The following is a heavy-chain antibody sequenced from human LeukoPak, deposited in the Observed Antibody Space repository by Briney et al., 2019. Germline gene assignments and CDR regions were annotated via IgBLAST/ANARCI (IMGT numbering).Heavy chain of an antibody. CDR1: GFTFSNYW. V-gene: IGHV3-7*01. D-gene: IGHD3-9*01. CDR2: IKQDRSEK. Sequence: GGSLRLSCAASGFTFSNYWMSWVRQAPGKGLEWVANIKQDRSEKYYVDSVKGRFTISRDNAKNSLYLQMNSLRAEDTAVYYCARTYYDILTGYNPYFDYWGQGILVTVSS. J-gene: IGHJ4*02. CDR3: ARTYYDILTGYNPYFDY.